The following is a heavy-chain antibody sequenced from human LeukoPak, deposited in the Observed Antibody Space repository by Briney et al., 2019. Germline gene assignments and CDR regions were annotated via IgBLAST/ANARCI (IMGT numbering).Heavy chain of an antibody. D-gene: IGHD6-13*01. V-gene: IGHV3-7*01. CDR3: ARSRWYRAVNYFDY. CDR1: GFTFSSYL. J-gene: IGHJ4*02. Sequence: GGPLRLSCAASGFTFSSYLMSWVRQAPGKGLEWVANIKQDGSEKYYVDSVKGRFTISRDNAKNSLYLQMNSLRAEDTAVYYCARSRWYRAVNYFDYWGQGTLVTVSS. CDR2: IKQDGSEK.